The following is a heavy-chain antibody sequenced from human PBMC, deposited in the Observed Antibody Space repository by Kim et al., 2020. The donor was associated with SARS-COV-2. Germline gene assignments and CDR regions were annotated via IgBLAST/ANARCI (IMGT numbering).Heavy chain of an antibody. CDR2: IYSGGST. V-gene: IGHV3-53*01. CDR3: ARDRGGIGYSSSDDAFDI. D-gene: IGHD6-6*01. J-gene: IGHJ3*02. CDR1: GFTVSSNY. Sequence: GGSLRLSCAASGFTVSSNYMSWVRQAPGKGLEWVSVIYSGGSTYYADSVKGRFTISRDNSKNTLYLQMNSLRAEDTAVYYCARDRGGIGYSSSDDAFDIWGQGTMVTVSS.